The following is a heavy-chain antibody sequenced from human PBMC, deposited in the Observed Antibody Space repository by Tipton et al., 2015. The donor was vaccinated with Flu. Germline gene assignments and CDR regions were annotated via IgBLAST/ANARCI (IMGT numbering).Heavy chain of an antibody. CDR2: ISSSGSTI. J-gene: IGHJ4*02. V-gene: IGHV3-48*03. D-gene: IGHD3-10*01. CDR1: GFTFSSYE. Sequence: SLRLSCAASGFTFSSYEMNWVCQAPGKGLEWVSYISSSGSTIYYADSVKGRFTISRDNAKNSLYLQMDSLRAEDTAVYYCARGGRITMVQGAYASFDYWGQGTLVTVYS. CDR3: ARGGRITMVQGAYASFDY.